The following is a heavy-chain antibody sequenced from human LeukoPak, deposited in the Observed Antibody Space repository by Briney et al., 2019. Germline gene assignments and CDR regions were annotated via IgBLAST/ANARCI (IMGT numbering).Heavy chain of an antibody. J-gene: IGHJ4*02. CDR1: GFTFSSYG. Sequence: PGRSLRLSCAASGFTFSSYGMHWVRQAPGKRLEWVAVISYDGSNKYYADSVKGRFTISRDNSKNTLYLQMNSLRAEDTAVYYCAKDRITMIVVVGGDFDYWGQGTLVTVSS. CDR3: AKDRITMIVVVGGDFDY. D-gene: IGHD3-22*01. CDR2: ISYDGSNK. V-gene: IGHV3-30*18.